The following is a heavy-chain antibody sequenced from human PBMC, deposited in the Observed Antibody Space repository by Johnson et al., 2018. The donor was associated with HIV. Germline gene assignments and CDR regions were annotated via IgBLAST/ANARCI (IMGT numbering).Heavy chain of an antibody. D-gene: IGHD2-21*01. CDR1: GFTVSSNY. CDR2: IYSGGST. Sequence: VQLVESGGGLVQPGGSLRLSCAASGFTVSSNYMNWVRQAPGKGLEWVSVIYSGGSTFYADSVKGRFTISRDNSKNTLYLQMNSLRTEDSGVYYCAKSYCPGCDGFDIWGQGTMVTVSS. J-gene: IGHJ3*02. V-gene: IGHV3-66*01. CDR3: AKSYCPGCDGFDI.